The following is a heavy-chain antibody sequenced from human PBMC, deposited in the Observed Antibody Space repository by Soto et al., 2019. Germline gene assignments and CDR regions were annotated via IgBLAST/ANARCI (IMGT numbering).Heavy chain of an antibody. J-gene: IGHJ4*02. CDR1: GFIFNDYS. V-gene: IGHV3-48*02. D-gene: IGHD3-9*01. Sequence: GGSLRLSCVGSGFIFNDYSMNWVRQAPGKGLEWVSYISNYIIDYADSVKGRFTISRDNAKKSLYLQMHGLRDEDTAVYYCARDRDWALDYWGQGTLVTVSS. CDR2: ISNYII. CDR3: ARDRDWALDY.